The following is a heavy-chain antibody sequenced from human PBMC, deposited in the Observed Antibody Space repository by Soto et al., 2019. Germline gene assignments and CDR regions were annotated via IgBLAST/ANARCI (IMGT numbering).Heavy chain of an antibody. CDR2: INHSGST. D-gene: IGHD3-9*01. CDR3: ARGLRYFDWLS. V-gene: IGHV4-34*09. J-gene: IGHJ5*02. CDR1: GGSFSGYY. Sequence: SETLSLTCAVYGGSFSGYYWSWIRQPPGKGLEWIGEINHSGSTNYNPSLKSRVTMSVDTSKNQFSLKLSSVTAADTAVYYCARGLRYFDWLSSGQGTLVTVSS.